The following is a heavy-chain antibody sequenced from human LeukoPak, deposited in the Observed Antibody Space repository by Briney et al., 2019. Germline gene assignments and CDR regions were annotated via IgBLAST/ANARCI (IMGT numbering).Heavy chain of an antibody. CDR1: GGSISSSSYY. D-gene: IGHD5-18*01. V-gene: IGHV4-39*07. J-gene: IGHJ5*02. CDR3: ARDWHSYGYGPENSNWFDP. CDR2: IYYSRST. Sequence: SETLSLTCTVSGGSISSSSYYWGWIRQPPGKGLEWIGSIYYSRSTYYNPSLKSRVTISVDTSKNQFSLKLSSVTAADTAVYYCARDWHSYGYGPENSNWFDPWGQGTLVTVSS.